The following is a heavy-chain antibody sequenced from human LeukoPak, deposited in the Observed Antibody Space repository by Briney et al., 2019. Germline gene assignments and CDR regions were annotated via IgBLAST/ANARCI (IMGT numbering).Heavy chain of an antibody. D-gene: IGHD6-25*01. CDR3: ATLAPQRAKKAFDY. CDR1: GFTFISYA. J-gene: IGHJ4*02. CDR2: ISGSGGST. V-gene: IGHV3-23*01. Sequence: GGPLRLSCEASGFTFISYAMSWVRQAPGKGLEWVSAISGSGGSTYYADSVKGRFTISRDNSKNTLYLQMNSLRAEDTAVYYCATLAPQRAKKAFDYWGQGTLVTVSS.